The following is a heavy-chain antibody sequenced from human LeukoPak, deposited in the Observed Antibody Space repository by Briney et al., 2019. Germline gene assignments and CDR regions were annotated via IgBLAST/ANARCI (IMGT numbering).Heavy chain of an antibody. CDR1: GFTVSTNS. V-gene: IGHV3-53*01. J-gene: IGHJ4*02. CDR3: ARRAGAYSHPYDY. Sequence: GGSLRLSCTVSGFTVSTNSMSWVRQAPGKGLEWVSFIYSGGSTYYADSVKGRFTISRDNSKNTLYLQMNSLRADDTAVYYCARRAGAYSHPYDYWGQGTLVTVSS. CDR2: IYSGGST. D-gene: IGHD4/OR15-4a*01.